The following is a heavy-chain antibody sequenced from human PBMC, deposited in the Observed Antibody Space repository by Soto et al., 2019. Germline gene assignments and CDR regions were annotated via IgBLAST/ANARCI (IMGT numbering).Heavy chain of an antibody. V-gene: IGHV1-58*02. D-gene: IGHD2-15*01. CDR1: GFTFTSSA. Sequence: QMQLVQSGPEVKKPGTSVKVSCKASGFTFTSSAMQWVRQARGQRLEGIGWIVVGSGHTNYAQKFQERVTITRDMSTSTAYMELSSLRSEYTAVYYCAADSRYCSGGNCEDYWGQGTLVTVSS. CDR2: IVVGSGHT. CDR3: AADSRYCSGGNCEDY. J-gene: IGHJ4*02.